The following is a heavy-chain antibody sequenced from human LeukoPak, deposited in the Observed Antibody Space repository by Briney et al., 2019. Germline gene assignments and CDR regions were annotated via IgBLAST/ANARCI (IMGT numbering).Heavy chain of an antibody. CDR2: IYYSGST. V-gene: IGHV4-39*07. CDR3: ASIPVLLWFGEPSFTYFDY. Sequence: SETLSLTCTVSGGSISSSSYYWGWIRQPPGKGLERLGSIYYSGSTYYNPSLKSRVTISVDTSKNQFSLKLSSVNAADTAVYYCASIPVLLWFGEPSFTYFDYWGQGTLVTVSS. D-gene: IGHD3-10*01. J-gene: IGHJ4*02. CDR1: GGSISSSSYY.